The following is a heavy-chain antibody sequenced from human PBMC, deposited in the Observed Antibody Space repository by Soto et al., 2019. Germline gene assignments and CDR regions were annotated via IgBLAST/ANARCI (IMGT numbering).Heavy chain of an antibody. V-gene: IGHV4-61*01. CDR3: ARGGEPLGYYGLDV. J-gene: IGHJ6*02. D-gene: IGHD3-10*01. CDR2: MYYTGVT. Sequence: PSESLSLTCSVSGGSVRSGNHFWNWIRQPPGRGLEWLGYMYYTGVTNYSPSLKSRVSMSVDTSKNQFSLKLTSLTAADTAVYYCARGGEPLGYYGLDVWGQGTTVTVSS. CDR1: GGSVRSGNHF.